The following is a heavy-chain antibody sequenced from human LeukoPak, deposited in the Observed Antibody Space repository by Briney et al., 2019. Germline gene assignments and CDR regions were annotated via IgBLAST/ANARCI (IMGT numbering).Heavy chain of an antibody. J-gene: IGHJ4*02. V-gene: IGHV1-2*06. CDR2: INPNTGGT. CDR3: AISRDYGDYYFDS. Sequence: ASVKVSCTASGYIFTGCYLHWVRQALGQGLEWMGRINPNTGGTDYAQKFQGRATMTRDTSISTAYMEVSRLTSDDAAVYFCAISRDYGDYYFDSWGQGTLVTVSS. CDR1: GYIFTGCY. D-gene: IGHD4-17*01.